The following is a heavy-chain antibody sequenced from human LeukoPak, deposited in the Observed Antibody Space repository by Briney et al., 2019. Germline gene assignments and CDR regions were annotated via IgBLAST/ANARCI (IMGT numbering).Heavy chain of an antibody. Sequence: PSETLSLTCAVYGVSISDYYWSWIRQPPGKGLEWIGEINHSGSTNYNPSLKSRVSISVDTSKNQFSLKLSSVTAADTAVYYCARASNYGKGYFDYWGQGTLVTVSS. CDR3: ARASNYGKGYFDY. J-gene: IGHJ4*02. CDR1: GVSISDYY. D-gene: IGHD4-4*01. V-gene: IGHV4-34*01. CDR2: INHSGST.